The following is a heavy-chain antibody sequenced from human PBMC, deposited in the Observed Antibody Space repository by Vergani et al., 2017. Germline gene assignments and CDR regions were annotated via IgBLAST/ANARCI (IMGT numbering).Heavy chain of an antibody. J-gene: IGHJ4*02. CDR1: GDSMNNYY. CDR2: IYLGGTT. D-gene: IGHD3-10*01. V-gene: IGHV4-59*01. Sequence: QLQLHKSGPGLVKPSETLSLTCTVSGDSMNNYYWNWIRQTPGKGLEWIGYIYLGGTTTYNPSLESRVSLSADTSKNQFSLQLTSVTAADTAVYYCVRRNNVVRETDYFDYWGQGILVTVSS. CDR3: VRRNNVVRETDYFDY.